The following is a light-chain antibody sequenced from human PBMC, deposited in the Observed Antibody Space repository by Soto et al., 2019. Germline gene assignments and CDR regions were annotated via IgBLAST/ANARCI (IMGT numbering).Light chain of an antibody. V-gene: IGKV3-20*01. CDR1: QSVSSSY. CDR2: GAS. CDR3: QQYGSSIT. J-gene: IGKJ5*01. Sequence: EIVFTQSPGTLSLSPGERATLSCRASQSVSSSYLAWYQQKPGQAPRPLIYGASSRATGIPDRFTAIGSGTYFTPTFSRLEPEDFAVYDCQQYGSSITFGQGTRREIK.